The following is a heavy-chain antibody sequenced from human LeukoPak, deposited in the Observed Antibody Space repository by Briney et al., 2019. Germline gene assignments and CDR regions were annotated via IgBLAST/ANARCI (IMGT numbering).Heavy chain of an antibody. CDR1: GGSISTYY. J-gene: IGHJ3*01. CDR2: IYYSGDA. Sequence: SETLSLTCTVSGGSISTYYWSWIRQPPGKGLEWIGYIYYSGDANYNPSLKSRVTISVDTSKNQFSLKLSSVTAADTAVYYCTRVGGYSGYVDDAFDFWGQGTMVTVSS. CDR3: TRVGGYSGYVDDAFDF. D-gene: IGHD5-12*01. V-gene: IGHV4-59*01.